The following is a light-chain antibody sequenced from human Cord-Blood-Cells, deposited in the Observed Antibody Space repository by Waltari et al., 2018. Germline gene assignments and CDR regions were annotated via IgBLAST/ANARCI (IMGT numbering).Light chain of an antibody. CDR3: NSRDSSGNHVV. CDR1: SLRSYY. V-gene: IGLV3-19*01. CDR2: GKN. Sequence: SSELTQAPAVSVALGQTVRITCQGDSLRSYYASWYKQKPGQAPVLVIYGKNNRPSGIPDRFAGSSSGNTASLTITGAQAEDEADYYCNSRDSSGNHVVFGGGTKLTVL. J-gene: IGLJ2*01.